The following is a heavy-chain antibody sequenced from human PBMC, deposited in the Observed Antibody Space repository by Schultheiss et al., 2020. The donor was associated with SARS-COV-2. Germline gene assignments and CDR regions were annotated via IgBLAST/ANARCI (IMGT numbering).Heavy chain of an antibody. D-gene: IGHD6-19*01. CDR1: GGSFSGYF. CDR3: ARRDSSGSRPDFDY. Sequence: SETLSLTCAVYGGSFSGYFWTWIRQSPGKGLEWIGSIYHSGSTYYNPSLKSRVTISVDTSKNQFSLKLSSVTAADTAVYYCARRDSSGSRPDFDYWGQGTLVTVSS. CDR2: IYHSGST. J-gene: IGHJ4*02. V-gene: IGHV4-34*01.